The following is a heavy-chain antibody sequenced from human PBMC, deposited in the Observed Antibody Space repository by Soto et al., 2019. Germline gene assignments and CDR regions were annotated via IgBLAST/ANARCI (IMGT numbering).Heavy chain of an antibody. CDR2: IIPIFGTA. V-gene: IGHV1-69*13. Sequence: SVKVSCKASGGTFSSYAISWVRQAPGQGLEWMGGIIPIFGTANYAQKFQGRVTITADESTSTAYMELSSLRSEDTAVYYCARGNYSNYLFDYWGQGTLVTVSS. J-gene: IGHJ4*02. CDR3: ARGNYSNYLFDY. CDR1: GGTFSSYA. D-gene: IGHD4-4*01.